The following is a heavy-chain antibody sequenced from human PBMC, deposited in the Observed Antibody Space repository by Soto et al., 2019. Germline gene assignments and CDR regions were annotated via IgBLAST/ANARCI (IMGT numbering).Heavy chain of an antibody. V-gene: IGHV4-4*02. CDR1: GDSINSIHW. D-gene: IGHD3-3*02. CDR3: AARHFWSRPWTDRRLDY. CDR2: ISHSGNT. Sequence: SETLSLTCAVSGDSINSIHWWIWALQPPEEGLEWIVQISHSGNTNYNPSLTSRVTISVDKSKNHFSLKLTSVTAADTAVYYCAARHFWSRPWTDRRLDYWGQGTLVTVSS. J-gene: IGHJ4*02.